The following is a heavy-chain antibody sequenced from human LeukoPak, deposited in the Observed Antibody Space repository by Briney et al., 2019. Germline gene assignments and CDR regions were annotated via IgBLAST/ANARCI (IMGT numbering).Heavy chain of an antibody. CDR3: ARLNYGRRDYYYYYYMDV. D-gene: IGHD3-10*01. CDR2: IYSSGST. J-gene: IGHJ6*03. Sequence: SETLSLTCTVSGGSISSYDWSWIRQPPGKGLEWIAYIYSSGSTNYNPSLKSRVTRSVDTSKNQFSLKLSSVTAADSAVYYCARLNYGRRDYYYYYYMDVWGKGTTVTVSS. V-gene: IGHV4-4*09. CDR1: GGSISSYD.